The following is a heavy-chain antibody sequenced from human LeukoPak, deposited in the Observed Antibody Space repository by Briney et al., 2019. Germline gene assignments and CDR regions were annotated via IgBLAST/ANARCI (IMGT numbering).Heavy chain of an antibody. CDR3: ASQKWELPYYFDY. J-gene: IGHJ4*02. Sequence: PSQTLSLTCTVSGGSISSGDYYWSWIRQPPGKGLEWIGYIYYSGSTYYNPSLKSRVTMSVDTSKNQFSLKLSSVTAADTAAYYCASQKWELPYYFDYWGQGTLVTVSS. CDR2: IYYSGST. D-gene: IGHD1-26*01. V-gene: IGHV4-30-4*08. CDR1: GGSISSGDYY.